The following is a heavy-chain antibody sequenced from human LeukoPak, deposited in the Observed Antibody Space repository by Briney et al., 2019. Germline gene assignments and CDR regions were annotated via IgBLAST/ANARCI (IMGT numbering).Heavy chain of an antibody. CDR3: ARVLGNYDILTGYYVPEAFVI. Sequence: ASVKVSCKASGYTFTGYYMHWVRQAPGQGLEWMGWINPNSGGTNYAQKFQGWVTMTRDTSISTAYMELSRLRSDDTAVYYCARVLGNYDILTGYYVPEAFVIWGQGTMVTVSS. D-gene: IGHD3-9*01. CDR1: GYTFTGYY. V-gene: IGHV1-2*04. J-gene: IGHJ3*02. CDR2: INPNSGGT.